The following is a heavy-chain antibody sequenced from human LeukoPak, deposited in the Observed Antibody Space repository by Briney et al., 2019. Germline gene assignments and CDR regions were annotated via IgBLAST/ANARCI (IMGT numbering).Heavy chain of an antibody. CDR2: IRTNPKGAAV. D-gene: IGHD1-26*01. CDR3: VRNSGTYRVYGLDV. Sequence: GGSLRLSCTASGFPFRDHAMSWFRQSPGKGREWVGFIRTNPKGAAVEYAASVKARFTFSSDDSKNIAYLEMNSLKTEDIAVYYCVRNSGTYRVYGLDVWGQGTTVTVSS. J-gene: IGHJ6*02. V-gene: IGHV3-49*03. CDR1: GFPFRDHA.